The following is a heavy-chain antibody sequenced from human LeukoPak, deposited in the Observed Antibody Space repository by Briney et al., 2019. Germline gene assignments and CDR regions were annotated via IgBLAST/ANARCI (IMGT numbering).Heavy chain of an antibody. V-gene: IGHV3-74*01. J-gene: IGHJ4*02. CDR1: GNYW. D-gene: IGHD2-2*01. CDR3: VSFYETY. CDR2: INSDGSWT. Sequence: GGSLRLSCAASGNYWMHWVRQAPGKGLVWVSHINSDGSWTSYADSVKGRFTISKDNAKNTVYLQTNNLRAEDTAVYYCVSFYETYWGRGALVTVSS.